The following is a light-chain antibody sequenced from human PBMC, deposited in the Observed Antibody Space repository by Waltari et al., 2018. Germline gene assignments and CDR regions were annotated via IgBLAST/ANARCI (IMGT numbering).Light chain of an antibody. Sequence: DIVMTQSPSTLAVSLGERATINCQSSQNLLSRYNNGHFLAWFQQRPGQPPKMVIYWASTRQSGVPDRFSGSESETNFTLTINSLQPEDVAVYYCQQFYSIPYTFGQGTKLEIK. CDR2: WAS. CDR1: QNLLSRYNNGHF. J-gene: IGKJ2*01. CDR3: QQFYSIPYT. V-gene: IGKV4-1*01.